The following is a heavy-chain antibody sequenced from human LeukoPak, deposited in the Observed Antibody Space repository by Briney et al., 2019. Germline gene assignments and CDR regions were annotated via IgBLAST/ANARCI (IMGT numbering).Heavy chain of an antibody. CDR3: AREFES. J-gene: IGHJ5*01. CDR1: GGSISSGSHY. Sequence: SQTLSLTCNVSGGSISSGSHYWSWIRQPAGKGLEWIGLIYTSGTTKTNPSLESRVTISLDTSKNQFSLKLGSVTAADTAVYYCAREFESWGQGTLVTASS. CDR2: IYTSGTT. V-gene: IGHV4-61*02.